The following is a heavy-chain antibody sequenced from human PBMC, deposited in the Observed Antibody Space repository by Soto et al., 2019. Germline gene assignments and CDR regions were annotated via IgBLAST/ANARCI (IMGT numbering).Heavy chain of an antibody. V-gene: IGHV1-18*01. CDR2: ISAYNGNT. CDR3: ARGGRHDSSGYYLPFSGMDV. CDR1: GYTFTSYG. D-gene: IGHD3-22*01. J-gene: IGHJ6*02. Sequence: QVQLVQSGAEEKKPGASVKVSCKASGYTFTSYGISWVRQAPGQGLEWMGWISAYNGNTNYAQKLQGRVTMTTDTSTSTAYMELRSLRSDDTAVYYCARGGRHDSSGYYLPFSGMDVWGQGTTVTVSS.